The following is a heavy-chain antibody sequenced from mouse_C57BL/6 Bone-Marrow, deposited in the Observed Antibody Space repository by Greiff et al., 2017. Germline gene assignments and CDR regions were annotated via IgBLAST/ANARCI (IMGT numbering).Heavy chain of an antibody. CDR2: IYPGNSDS. CDR3: TRERRKPLRLQDYFDY. D-gene: IGHD3-2*02. V-gene: IGHV1-5*01. CDR1: GYTFTSYW. Sequence: EVQLQQSGTVLARPGASVKMSCKTSGYTFTSYWMHWVKQRPGQGLEWIGAIYPGNSDSSYNQKFKGKATLTAVTSASTAYMELSRLTKEDSAVYYCTRERRKPLRLQDYFDYWGQGTTLTVSS. J-gene: IGHJ2*01.